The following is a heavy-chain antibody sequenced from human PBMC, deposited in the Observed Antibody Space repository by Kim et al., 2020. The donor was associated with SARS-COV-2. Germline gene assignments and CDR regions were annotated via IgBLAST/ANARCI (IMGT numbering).Heavy chain of an antibody. CDR2: IYYSGST. Sequence: SETLSLTCTVSGGSISSYYWSWIRQPPGKGLEWIGYIYYSGSTNYNPSLKSRVNISVDTSKNQFSLKLSSVTAADTAVDYCARDEITMVRGVNYYYGMD. J-gene: IGHJ6*01. D-gene: IGHD3-10*01. CDR3: ARDEITMVRGVNYYYGMD. V-gene: IGHV4-59*01. CDR1: GGSISSYY.